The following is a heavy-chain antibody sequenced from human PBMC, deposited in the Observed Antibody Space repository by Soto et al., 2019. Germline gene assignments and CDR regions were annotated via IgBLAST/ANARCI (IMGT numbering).Heavy chain of an antibody. V-gene: IGHV1-8*01. Sequence: PSVKVSCKASGYTFTSYDINWVRQATGQGLEWMGWMNPNSGNTGYAQKFQGRVTMTRNTSISTAYMELSSLRSEDTAVYYCARGTYYDFWSGNTSYYGMDVWGQGTTVTVSS. D-gene: IGHD3-3*01. CDR3: ARGTYYDFWSGNTSYYGMDV. CDR1: GYTFTSYD. J-gene: IGHJ6*02. CDR2: MNPNSGNT.